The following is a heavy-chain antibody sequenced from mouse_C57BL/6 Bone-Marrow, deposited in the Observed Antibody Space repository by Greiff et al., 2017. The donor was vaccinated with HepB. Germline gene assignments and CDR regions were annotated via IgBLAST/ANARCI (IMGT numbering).Heavy chain of an antibody. J-gene: IGHJ1*03. CDR2: INPSTGGT. CDR3: ARSGYYGSRDWYFDV. CDR1: GYSFTGYY. V-gene: IGHV1-42*01. D-gene: IGHD1-1*01. Sequence: VQLQQSGPELVKPGASVKISCKASGYSFTGYYMNWVKQSPEKSLEWIGEINPSTGGTTYNQKFKAKATLTVDKSSSTAYMQLKSLTSEDSAVYYCARSGYYGSRDWYFDVWGTGTTVTVSS.